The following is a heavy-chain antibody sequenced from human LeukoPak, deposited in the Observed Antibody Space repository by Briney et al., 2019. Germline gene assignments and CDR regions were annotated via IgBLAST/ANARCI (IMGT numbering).Heavy chain of an antibody. D-gene: IGHD3-9*01. CDR1: GXNFSPYS. Sequence: GGSLRLSCAASGXNFSPYSMNWVRQAPGKGLEWLSYISDKSDAIYYADSVKGRFTISRDNAKNSLYLHMNSLRDEDTAVYYCARDKPAGYCVDYWGQGTLVTVSS. V-gene: IGHV3-48*02. CDR2: ISDKSDAI. CDR3: ARDKPAGYCVDY. J-gene: IGHJ4*02.